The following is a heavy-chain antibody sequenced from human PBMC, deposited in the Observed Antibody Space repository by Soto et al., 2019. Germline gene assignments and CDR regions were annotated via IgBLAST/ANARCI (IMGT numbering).Heavy chain of an antibody. Sequence: PGXSLRLSCAASGFTFSSYAMSWVRQAPGKGLEWVSAISGSGGSTYYADSVKGRFTISRDNSKNTLYLQMNSLRAEDTAVYYCAKTIYDFWSNFDYWGQGTLVTVSS. CDR2: ISGSGGST. V-gene: IGHV3-23*01. J-gene: IGHJ4*02. D-gene: IGHD3-3*01. CDR3: AKTIYDFWSNFDY. CDR1: GFTFSSYA.